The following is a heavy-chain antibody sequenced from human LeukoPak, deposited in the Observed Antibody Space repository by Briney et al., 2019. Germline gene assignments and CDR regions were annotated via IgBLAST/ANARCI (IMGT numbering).Heavy chain of an antibody. V-gene: IGHV3-64*01. CDR1: GFTFSSYA. CDR3: ARSAYSSGWYWRAFDI. J-gene: IGHJ3*02. CDR2: ISSNGGST. Sequence: PGGSLRLSCAASGFTFSSYAMHWVRQAPGKGLEYVSAISSNGGSTDYANSVKGRFTISRDNSKNTLYLQMGSLRAEDMAVYYCARSAYSSGWYWRAFDIWGQGTMVTVSS. D-gene: IGHD6-19*01.